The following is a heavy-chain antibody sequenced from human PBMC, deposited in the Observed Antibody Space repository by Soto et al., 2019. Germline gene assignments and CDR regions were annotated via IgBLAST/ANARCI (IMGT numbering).Heavy chain of an antibody. CDR3: ARDLSPTELGLRHYYGMDV. CDR2: INPNSGGT. Sequence: QVQLVQSGAEVKKPGASVKVSCKASGYTFTGYYMHWVRQAPGQGLEWMGWINPNSGGTNYAQKFQGWATMTRDTSISTAYMELSRLRSDDTAVYYCARDLSPTELGLRHYYGMDVWGQGTTVTVSS. CDR1: GYTFTGYY. D-gene: IGHD7-27*01. V-gene: IGHV1-2*04. J-gene: IGHJ6*02.